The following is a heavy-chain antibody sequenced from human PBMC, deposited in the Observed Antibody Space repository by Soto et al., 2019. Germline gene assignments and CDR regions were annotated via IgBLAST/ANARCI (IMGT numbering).Heavy chain of an antibody. J-gene: IGHJ4*02. V-gene: IGHV1-18*01. CDR3: AXDSPPVDY. CDR2: ISAYNGNT. Sequence: QVQLVQSGAEVKKPGASVKVSCKASGYTFTNYGISWVRQAPGQGLEWMGWISAYNGNTKYAQKLQGRVTRTTDTXXXXXXXXXXXXXXXXXXXXXXAXDSPPVDYLGQGTLVTVSS. CDR1: GYTFTNYG.